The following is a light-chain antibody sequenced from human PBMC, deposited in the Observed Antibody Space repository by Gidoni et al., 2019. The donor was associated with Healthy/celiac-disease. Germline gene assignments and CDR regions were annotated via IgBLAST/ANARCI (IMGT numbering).Light chain of an antibody. CDR1: QSVSSY. J-gene: IGKJ2*02. V-gene: IGKV3-11*01. CDR3: QQRSNWPPWT. CDR2: DAS. Sequence: EIVLTQSPATLSLSPGARATLSCRASQSVSSYLGWDQQKPGQAPRLLIYDASNRATGIPARFSGSGSGTDFTLTISSLEPEDFAVYYCQQRSNWPPWTFGQGTKLEIK.